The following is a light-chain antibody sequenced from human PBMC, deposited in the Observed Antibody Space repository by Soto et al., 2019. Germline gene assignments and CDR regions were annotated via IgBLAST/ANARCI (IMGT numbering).Light chain of an antibody. CDR1: QSVSSY. CDR2: DAS. Sequence: EIVLTQSPATLSLSPGERATLSCKASQSVSSYLAWYQQKPGQAPRLLIYDASNRATGIPARFSGSGSGTDFTLTISSLEPEDFAVYYCLQRSNWLSITFGQGTRLEIK. J-gene: IGKJ5*01. CDR3: LQRSNWLSIT. V-gene: IGKV3-11*01.